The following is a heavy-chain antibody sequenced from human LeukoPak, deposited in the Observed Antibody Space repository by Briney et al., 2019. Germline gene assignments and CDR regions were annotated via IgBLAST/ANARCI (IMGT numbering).Heavy chain of an antibody. D-gene: IGHD5-18*01. CDR2: VNSDGSST. J-gene: IGHJ4*02. CDR1: GFTFNNYW. CDR3: AAGPADNSYDNY. Sequence: GGSLRLSCAASGFTFNNYWMYWVRQAPGKGLVWVSRVNSDGSSTSYADSVKGRFTIFRDNAKNTLYLQMSSLRVEDTAVYYCAAGPADNSYDNYWGQGTLVTVSS. V-gene: IGHV3-74*01.